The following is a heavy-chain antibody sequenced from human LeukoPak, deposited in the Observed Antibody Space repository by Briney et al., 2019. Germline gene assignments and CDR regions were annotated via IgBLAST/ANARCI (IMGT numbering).Heavy chain of an antibody. D-gene: IGHD1-7*01. V-gene: IGHV3-7*01. CDR1: GFTFSNYW. J-gene: IGHJ4*02. CDR2: IKQDGSET. Sequence: PGGSLRLSCEASGFTFSNYWMTWVRQAPGKGLEWVANIKQDGSETYYVDSVKGRFTPSRDNARNSLYLQMNYLGVDATAVYYCARGGMTGTADYWGPGTLVTVSS. CDR3: ARGGMTGTADY.